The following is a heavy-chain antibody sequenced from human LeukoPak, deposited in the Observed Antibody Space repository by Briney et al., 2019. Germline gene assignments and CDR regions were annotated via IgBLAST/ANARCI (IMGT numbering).Heavy chain of an antibody. CDR3: ARSAGRYYYYMDV. V-gene: IGHV1-2*02. D-gene: IGHD3-10*01. CDR1: GYTFTGYY. J-gene: IGHJ6*03. Sequence: GASVKVSCKASGYTFTGYYMHWVRQAPGQGLEWMGWINPNSGGTNYAQKFQGRVTMTRDTSISTAYMELSRLRSDDTAVYYCARSAGRYYYYMDVWGKGTTVTVSS. CDR2: INPNSGGT.